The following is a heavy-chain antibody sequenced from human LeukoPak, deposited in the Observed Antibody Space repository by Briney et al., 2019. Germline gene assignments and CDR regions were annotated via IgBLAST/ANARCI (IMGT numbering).Heavy chain of an antibody. Sequence: PGRSLRLSCAASGFTFSSYGMHWVRQAPGKGLEWVAVIWYDGSNKYYTDSVKGRFTISRDNSKNTLYLQMNSLRAEDTAVYYCARGPLSSSWPYYYYYMDVWGKGTTVTVSS. CDR3: ARGPLSSSWPYYYYYMDV. CDR2: IWYDGSNK. J-gene: IGHJ6*03. V-gene: IGHV3-33*01. D-gene: IGHD6-13*01. CDR1: GFTFSSYG.